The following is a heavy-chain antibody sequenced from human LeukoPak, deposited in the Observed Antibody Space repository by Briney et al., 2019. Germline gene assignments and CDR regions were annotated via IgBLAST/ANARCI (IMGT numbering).Heavy chain of an antibody. CDR2: IETSGNTI. CDR3: ARNGFWSGNYHYYGMDV. J-gene: IGHJ6*02. Sequence: GGSLRLSCAASGFSFSTYEMNWVRQVPGKGLEWVSYIETSGNTIHYADSVKGRFTMSRDNAKKSLYLQMNSLRAEDTAVYYCARNGFWSGNYHYYGMDVWGQGTTVTVS. D-gene: IGHD3-3*01. V-gene: IGHV3-48*03. CDR1: GFSFSTYE.